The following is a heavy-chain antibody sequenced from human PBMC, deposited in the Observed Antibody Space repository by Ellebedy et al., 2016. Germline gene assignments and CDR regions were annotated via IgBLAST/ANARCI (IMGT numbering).Heavy chain of an antibody. CDR3: ARGGYYDDYDASKTLDY. CDR2: IWNDGTEE. D-gene: IGHD3-16*01. V-gene: IGHV3-33*01. Sequence: GGSLRLSCAASGFIFSNYGMPWVRQAPGKGLEWVAVIWNDGTEEHYGDSVKGRFTISRDNSRNTVYLQMNSLRTEDTAVYFCARGGYYDDYDASKTLDYWGQGTLVTVSS. J-gene: IGHJ4*02. CDR1: GFIFSNYG.